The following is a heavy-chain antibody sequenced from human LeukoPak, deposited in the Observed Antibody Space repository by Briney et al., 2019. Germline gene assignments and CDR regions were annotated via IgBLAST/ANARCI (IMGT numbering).Heavy chain of an antibody. J-gene: IGHJ6*03. CDR2: ISGSGGST. CDR3: AKGSGWLNYYYMDV. V-gene: IGHV3-23*01. CDR1: GFTFSSYA. Sequence: GGSLRLSCAASGFTFSSYAMSWVRQAPGKGLEWVSAISGSGGSTYYADSVKGRLTISRDNSKNTLYLQMNSLRAEDTAVYYCAKGSGWLNYYYMDVWGKGTTVTVSS. D-gene: IGHD6-19*01.